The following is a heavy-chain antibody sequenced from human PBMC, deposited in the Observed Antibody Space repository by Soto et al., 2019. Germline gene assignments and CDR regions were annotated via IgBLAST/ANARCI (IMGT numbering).Heavy chain of an antibody. CDR2: IVVGSGNT. V-gene: IGHV1-58*01. D-gene: IGHD5-12*01. CDR1: GFTFTSSA. J-gene: IGHJ4*02. CDR3: AAGDGYNNFDY. Sequence: QMQLVQSGPEVKKPGTSVKVSCKASGFTFTSSAVQWVRQARGQRLEWIGWIVVGSGNTNYAQKCQEXXTXTTXMSTSTAYMELSSLRSEDTAVYYCAAGDGYNNFDYWGQGTLVTVSS.